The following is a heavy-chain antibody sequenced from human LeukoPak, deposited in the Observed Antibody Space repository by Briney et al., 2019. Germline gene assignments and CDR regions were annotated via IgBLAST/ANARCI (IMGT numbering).Heavy chain of an antibody. V-gene: IGHV3-30*18. J-gene: IGHJ4*02. Sequence: GRSLRLSCAASGYTFSSYGMHWVRQAPGKGLEWVAVISYDGSNKYYADSVMGRFTISRDNSKNTLYLQMNSLRAEDTAVYYCAKVDCLGSCYRYYFDYWGQGTLVTVSS. CDR3: AKVDCLGSCYRYYFDY. CDR1: GYTFSSYG. D-gene: IGHD2-15*01. CDR2: ISYDGSNK.